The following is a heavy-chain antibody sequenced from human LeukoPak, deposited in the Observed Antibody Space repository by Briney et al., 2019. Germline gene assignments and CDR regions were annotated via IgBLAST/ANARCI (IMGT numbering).Heavy chain of an antibody. CDR1: GGSINSYY. Sequence: PSETLSLTCTVSGGSINSYYWSWIRQPPGKGLEWIGYIYYSGSTNYNPSLKSRVTISVDTSKNQFSLKLSPVTAADTAVYYCARGGEMATEIDYWGQGTLVTVSS. D-gene: IGHD5-24*01. CDR2: IYYSGST. J-gene: IGHJ4*02. V-gene: IGHV4-59*12. CDR3: ARGGEMATEIDY.